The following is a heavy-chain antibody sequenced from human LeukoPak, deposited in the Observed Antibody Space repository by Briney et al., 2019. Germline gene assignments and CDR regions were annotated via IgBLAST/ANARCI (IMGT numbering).Heavy chain of an antibody. D-gene: IGHD1-1*01. CDR3: ARVAKERVGGVYYFDY. CDR2: IGTAGDT. Sequence: GGSLRLSCAASGFTFSDYDMHWVRQATGKGLEWVSAIGTAGDTYYTGSVKGRFTISRENAKNSLYLQMNSLRAGDTAVYYCARVAKERVGGVYYFDYWGQGTMVTVSS. CDR1: GFTFSDYD. V-gene: IGHV3-13*01. J-gene: IGHJ4*02.